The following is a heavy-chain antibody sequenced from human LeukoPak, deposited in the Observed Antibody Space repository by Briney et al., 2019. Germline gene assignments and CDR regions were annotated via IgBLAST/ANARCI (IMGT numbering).Heavy chain of an antibody. J-gene: IGHJ4*02. CDR2: NSWNGGVI. V-gene: IGHV3-9*01. D-gene: IGHD2-2*02. Sequence: AGGSLRLSCAASGFPFLDYAMHWVRQGPEKGLGWVSGNSWNGGVIGYADSVMGRFTVSRDNAKNSLFLQMNSLRPEDTALYYCTKSHCSSAACHTSDYWGQGTLVTVSS. CDR1: GFPFLDYA. CDR3: TKSHCSSAACHTSDY.